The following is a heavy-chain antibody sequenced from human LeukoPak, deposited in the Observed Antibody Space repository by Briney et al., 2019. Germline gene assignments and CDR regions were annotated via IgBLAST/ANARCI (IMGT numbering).Heavy chain of an antibody. D-gene: IGHD1-26*01. Sequence: SGPTLVKPTQTLTLTCTFSGFSLSTSGVGVGWIRQPPGKALEWLALIYWYDDKRYSPSLKSRLTITKDTSKNQVVLTMTNMDPVDTATYYCAHPSPARSRWELQGPFDYWGQGTLVTVSS. V-gene: IGHV2-5*01. CDR3: AHPSPARSRWELQGPFDY. CDR2: IYWYDDK. J-gene: IGHJ4*02. CDR1: GFSLSTSGVG.